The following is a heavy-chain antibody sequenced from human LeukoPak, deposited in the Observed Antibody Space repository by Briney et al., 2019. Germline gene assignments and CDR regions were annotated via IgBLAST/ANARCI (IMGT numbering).Heavy chain of an antibody. V-gene: IGHV1-69*05. CDR1: IGTFSSYA. Sequence: GASVKVSCKASIGTFSSYAISWVRQPPAQGREWMGRIIPIFGTANYAQKFQGRVTITTDESTSTAYMELSSLRSEDTAVYYCARDPVQDYGGNSGGFDPWGQGTLVTVSS. CDR3: ARDPVQDYGGNSGGFDP. J-gene: IGHJ5*02. CDR2: IIPIFGTA. D-gene: IGHD4-23*01.